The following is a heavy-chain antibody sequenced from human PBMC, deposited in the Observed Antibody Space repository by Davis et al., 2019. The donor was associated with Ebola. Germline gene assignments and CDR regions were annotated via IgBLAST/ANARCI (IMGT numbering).Heavy chain of an antibody. Sequence: SLKISCAASGFTFDDYAMHWVRQAPGKGLEWVSGISWNSGSIGYADSVKGRFTISRDNAKNSLYLQMNSLRAEDTALYYCAKDISCSGGSCYPVTPKDYYGMDVWGQGTTVTVSS. CDR3: AKDISCSGGSCYPVTPKDYYGMDV. CDR1: GFTFDDYA. CDR2: ISWNSGSI. D-gene: IGHD2-15*01. V-gene: IGHV3-9*01. J-gene: IGHJ6*02.